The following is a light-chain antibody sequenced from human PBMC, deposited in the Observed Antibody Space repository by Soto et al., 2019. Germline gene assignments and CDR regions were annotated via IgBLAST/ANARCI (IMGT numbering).Light chain of an antibody. V-gene: IGLV2-8*01. CDR2: EVN. Sequence: QSVLTQPPSASGSPGQSVTISCTGTSSDVGNYNYVSWYQQHPGKAPKLMIYEVNKRPSGVPDRFSGSKSGNTASLTVSGLQAEDEADYYCSSYAGSNILVFGGGTQLTVL. CDR1: SSDVGNYNY. J-gene: IGLJ2*01. CDR3: SSYAGSNILV.